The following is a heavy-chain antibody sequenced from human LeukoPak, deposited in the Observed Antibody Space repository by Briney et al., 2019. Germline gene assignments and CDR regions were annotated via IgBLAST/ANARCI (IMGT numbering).Heavy chain of an antibody. J-gene: IGHJ4*02. Sequence: GGSLRLSCAASGFTVSSNYMSWVRQAPGKGLEWVSVIYSGGSTYYADSVKGRFTISRDNARNSLFLQMNSLRAEDTAIYYCASDEGNYFDYWGQGTLVTVSS. CDR1: GFTVSSNY. CDR2: IYSGGST. V-gene: IGHV3-53*01. CDR3: ASDEGNYFDY.